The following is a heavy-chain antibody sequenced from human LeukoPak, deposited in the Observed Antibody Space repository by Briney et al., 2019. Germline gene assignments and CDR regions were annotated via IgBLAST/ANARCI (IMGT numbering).Heavy chain of an antibody. CDR1: GYTFTSYD. Sequence: ASVKVSCNASGYTFTSYDINWVRQATGQGLEWMGWMNPNSGNTGYAQKFQGRVTITRNTSLSTAYMELSSLRSEDTAVYYCARGLRFLEWLLFDYWGQGTLVTVSS. CDR3: ARGLRFLEWLLFDY. J-gene: IGHJ4*02. V-gene: IGHV1-8*03. CDR2: MNPNSGNT. D-gene: IGHD3-3*01.